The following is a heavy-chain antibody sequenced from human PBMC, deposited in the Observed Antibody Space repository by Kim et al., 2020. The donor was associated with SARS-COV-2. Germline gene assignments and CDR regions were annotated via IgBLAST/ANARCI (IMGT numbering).Heavy chain of an antibody. CDR1: GFSFSSFA. J-gene: IGHJ5*02. D-gene: IGHD1-26*01. CDR2: ISGTGIAT. V-gene: IGHV3-23*01. Sequence: GGSLRLSCAASGFSFSSFAINWVRQAPGKGLEWVSSISGTGIATYYADSVKGRFTISRDNSKNTLQLEMHSLRGDDTAIYYCAKGAGCYPEYNWFDPWGQGTLVTVSS. CDR3: AKGAGCYPEYNWFDP.